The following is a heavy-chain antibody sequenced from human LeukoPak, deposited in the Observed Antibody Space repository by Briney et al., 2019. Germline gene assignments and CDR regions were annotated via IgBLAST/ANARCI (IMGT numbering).Heavy chain of an antibody. CDR3: VKERGYCSGGSCYFDY. D-gene: IGHD2-15*01. Sequence: GGSLRLSCSASGFTFSSYAMHWVRQAPGKGLEYVSAISSNGGSTYYADSVKGRFTISRDNSKNTLYLQMSSLRAEDTAVYYCVKERGYCSGGSCYFDYWGQGTLVTLSS. CDR1: GFTFSSYA. V-gene: IGHV3-64D*06. J-gene: IGHJ4*02. CDR2: ISSNGGST.